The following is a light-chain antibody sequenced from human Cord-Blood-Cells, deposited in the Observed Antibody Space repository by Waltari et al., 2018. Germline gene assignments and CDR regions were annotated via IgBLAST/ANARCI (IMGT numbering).Light chain of an antibody. CDR2: WAS. J-gene: IGKJ3*01. Sequence: DIVMTQSPDSLAVSLGERATINCKSSQSVLYSSNNKNYLAWYQQKPGHPPKLLIYWASTRESGVPDLFSVSGSGTDFTLTISSLQAEDVAVYYCQQYYSTPFTFGPGTKVDIK. V-gene: IGKV4-1*01. CDR3: QQYYSTPFT. CDR1: QSVLYSSNNKNY.